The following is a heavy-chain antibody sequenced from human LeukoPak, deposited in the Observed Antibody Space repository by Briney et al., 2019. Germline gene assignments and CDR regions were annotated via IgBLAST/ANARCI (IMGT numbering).Heavy chain of an antibody. J-gene: IGHJ5*02. V-gene: IGHV4-39*07. CDR2: IYYSGST. CDR1: GGSISSSSYY. CDR3: AREGPAHNWFDP. Sequence: SETLSLTCTVSGGSISSSSYYWGWIRQPPGKGLEWIGSIYYSGSTYYNPSLKSRVTISVDTSKNQFSLKLSSVTAADTAVYYCAREGPAHNWFDPWGQGTLVTVSS.